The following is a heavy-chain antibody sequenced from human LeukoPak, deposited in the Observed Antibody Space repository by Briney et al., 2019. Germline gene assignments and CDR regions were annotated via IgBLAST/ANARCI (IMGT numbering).Heavy chain of an antibody. V-gene: IGHV1-46*01. CDR1: GYTFTSYY. CDR2: INPSGGST. CDR3: ASLSAAGTANFDY. Sequence: ASVKVSCKASGYTFTSYYMHWVRQAPGQGLEWMGIINPSGGSTSYAQKFQGRVTMARDMSTSTVYMELSSLRSEDTAVYYCASLSAAGTANFDYWGQGTLVTVSS. J-gene: IGHJ4*02. D-gene: IGHD6-13*01.